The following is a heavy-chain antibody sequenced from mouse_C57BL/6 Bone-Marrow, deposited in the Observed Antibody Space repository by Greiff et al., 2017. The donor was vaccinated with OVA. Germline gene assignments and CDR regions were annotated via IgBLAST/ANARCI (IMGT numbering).Heavy chain of an antibody. J-gene: IGHJ2*01. V-gene: IGHV1-80*01. D-gene: IGHD1-1*01. CDR2: IYPGDGDT. CDR3: ARGRAGNYYGSPYYFDY. CDR1: GYAFSSYW. Sequence: VQLVESGAELVKPGASVKISCKASGYAFSSYWMNWVKQRPGKGLEWIGQIYPGDGDTNYNGKFKGKATLTADKSSSTAYMQLSSLTSEDSAVYFCARGRAGNYYGSPYYFDYWGQGTTLTVSS.